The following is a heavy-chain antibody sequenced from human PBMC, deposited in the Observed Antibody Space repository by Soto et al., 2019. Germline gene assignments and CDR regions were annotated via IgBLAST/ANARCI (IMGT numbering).Heavy chain of an antibody. CDR1: GDSISSYH. J-gene: IGHJ4*02. D-gene: IGHD2-21*02. V-gene: IGHV4-59*08. CDR3: AHMYCGGDCNFPHFDY. CDR2: IYYSGST. Sequence: SETLSLTCTVSGDSISSYHWSWIRQPPGKGLEWIGYIYYSGSTSYNPSLKSRVTISVDTSKNQFSLKLSSVTAADTAVYYCAHMYCGGDCNFPHFDYWGQGTLVTVSS.